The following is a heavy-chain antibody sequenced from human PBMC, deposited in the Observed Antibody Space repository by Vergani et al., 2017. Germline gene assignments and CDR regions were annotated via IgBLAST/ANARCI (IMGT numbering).Heavy chain of an antibody. Sequence: EVQLVESGGGLVQPGGSLRLSCAASGFTFSSYWMSWVRQAPGKGLEWVANIKQDGSEKYYVDSVKGRFTISRDNAKTSLYLQMNSLRAEDTAVYYCARFTGDYGDYVGAFDIWGQGTMVTVSS. CDR2: IKQDGSEK. D-gene: IGHD4-17*01. V-gene: IGHV3-7*01. J-gene: IGHJ3*02. CDR1: GFTFSSYW. CDR3: ARFTGDYGDYVGAFDI.